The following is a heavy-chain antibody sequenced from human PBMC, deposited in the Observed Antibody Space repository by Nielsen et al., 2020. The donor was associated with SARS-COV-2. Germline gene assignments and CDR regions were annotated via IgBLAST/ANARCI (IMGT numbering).Heavy chain of an antibody. CDR1: GFTFSSYW. Sequence: GESLRISCAASGFTFSSYWMSWVRQAPGKGLEWVGRIKSKTDGGTTDYAAPVKGRFTISRDDSKNTLYLQMNSLKTEDTAVYYCTTDLRCGGDCQYYYGMDVWGQGTTVTVSS. V-gene: IGHV3-15*01. J-gene: IGHJ6*02. CDR2: IKSKTDGGTT. CDR3: TTDLRCGGDCQYYYGMDV. D-gene: IGHD2-21*02.